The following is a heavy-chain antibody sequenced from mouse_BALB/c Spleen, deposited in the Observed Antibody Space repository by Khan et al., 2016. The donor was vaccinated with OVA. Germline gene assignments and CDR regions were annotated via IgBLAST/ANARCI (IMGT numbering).Heavy chain of an antibody. CDR2: INPHIGET. V-gene: IGHV1-20*02. CDR3: TRIHRSDFDY. J-gene: IGHJ2*02. Sequence: VQLQQSGPELVRPGASVKISCKASGYSFTGYFMNWVMQSHGKSLEWIGRINPHIGETFYNQMFKDKATLTVDDSSNTAHMALRSLASEDSACYYCTRIHRSDFDYWGQGTSLTVSS. CDR1: GYSFTGYF. D-gene: IGHD1-1*01.